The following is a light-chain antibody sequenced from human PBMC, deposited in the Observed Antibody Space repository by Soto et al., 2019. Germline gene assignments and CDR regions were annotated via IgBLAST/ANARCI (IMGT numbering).Light chain of an antibody. J-gene: IGLJ2*01. V-gene: IGLV2-14*01. CDR2: EVT. CDR3: SSYTSTTTPVL. Sequence: QSALTQPASVSGSPGQSITISCTGTSTDVGGYSYVSWYQHHPGKAPKLIIYEVTNRPSGISNRFSGSKSGNAASLTISGLQAEDEADYYCSSYTSTTTPVLFGGGTKLT. CDR1: STDVGGYSY.